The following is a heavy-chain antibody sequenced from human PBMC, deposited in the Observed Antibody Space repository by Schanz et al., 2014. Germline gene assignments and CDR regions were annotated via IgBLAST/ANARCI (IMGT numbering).Heavy chain of an antibody. V-gene: IGHV3-66*01. J-gene: IGHJ3*02. D-gene: IGHD6-19*01. Sequence: EVQLVESGGGLVQPGGSVRLSCAASGFIFNDYYMNWIRQAPGKGLEWVAVIYSGGSTFYTDSVKGRFTISRDNSKNTLYLQMNSLIAEDTAVYSCAKCIGWYGRCAFDIWGQGTMVTVSS. CDR2: IYSGGST. CDR1: GFIFNDYY. CDR3: AKCIGWYGRCAFDI.